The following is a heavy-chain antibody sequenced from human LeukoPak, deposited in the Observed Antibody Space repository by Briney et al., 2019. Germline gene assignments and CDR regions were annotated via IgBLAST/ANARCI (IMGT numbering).Heavy chain of an antibody. D-gene: IGHD6-19*01. J-gene: IGHJ6*04. CDR2: VLYDGNIE. V-gene: IGHV3-30*18. Sequence: GGSLRLSCEGSGFSFASYAMHWVRQTPGKGLEWVAIVLYDGNIEYYADSVKGRFTISRDNSKNTLFLQMNSLGAEDTAVYYCAKGGSGRHYYSYAMDDWGKGTTVTVSS. CDR1: GFSFASYA. CDR3: AKGGSGRHYYSYAMDD.